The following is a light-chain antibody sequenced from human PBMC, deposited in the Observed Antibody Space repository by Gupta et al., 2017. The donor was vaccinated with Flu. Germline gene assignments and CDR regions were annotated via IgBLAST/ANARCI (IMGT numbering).Light chain of an antibody. CDR3: QQYGTTPRT. J-gene: IGKJ1*01. CDR2: AAS. V-gene: IGKV3-20*01. Sequence: GTLFLSQGERATLSCRASQSVSGNYIAWYQQKPGQAPRLLLYAASTRATGIPDRFSGSGSGTDFTLTISGLEPEDFAVYHCQQYGTTPRTFGQGTKVEIK. CDR1: QSVSGNY.